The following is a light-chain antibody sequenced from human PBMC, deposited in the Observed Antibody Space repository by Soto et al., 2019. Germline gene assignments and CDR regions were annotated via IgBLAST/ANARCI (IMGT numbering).Light chain of an antibody. CDR3: QSYDSSNVV. CDR2: EDN. CDR1: RGSIASNY. J-gene: IGLJ2*01. Sequence: NFMLTQPHSVSESPGKPVPFSGPRSRGSIASNYVQWYQQRPGSAPTTVIYEDNQRPSGVPDRFSGSIDSSSNSASLTISGLKTEDEADYYCQSYDSSNVVFGGGTKLTVL. V-gene: IGLV6-57*04.